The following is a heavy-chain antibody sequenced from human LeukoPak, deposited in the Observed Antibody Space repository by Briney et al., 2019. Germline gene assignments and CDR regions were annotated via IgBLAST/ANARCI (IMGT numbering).Heavy chain of an antibody. Sequence: SQTLSLTCVISGDSVSSINGAWNWVRRSPSGGLEWLGRTYYRSKWYNDYAVSMQGRMTINPDTSKNQYSLQLKSVTLEDTAVYYCARDLGNTGWYTFDYWGQGIRVTVSS. V-gene: IGHV6-1*01. J-gene: IGHJ4*02. CDR1: GDSVSSINGA. D-gene: IGHD6-19*01. CDR3: ARDLGNTGWYTFDY. CDR2: TYYRSKWYN.